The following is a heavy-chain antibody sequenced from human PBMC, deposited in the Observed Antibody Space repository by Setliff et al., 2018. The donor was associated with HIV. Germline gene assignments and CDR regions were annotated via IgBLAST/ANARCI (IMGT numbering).Heavy chain of an antibody. V-gene: IGHV3-48*03. CDR1: GFTFKNYK. D-gene: IGHD3-3*01. J-gene: IGHJ6*02. CDR2: ISIGSGGAI. Sequence: LRLSCAASGFTFKNYKFNWVRQAPGRGLEWVSSISIGSGGAIDYADSVQGRFTISRDNSKNSLYLQMNSLRVDDTAVYYCARDYLYYNLYNGSPVYGMDVWGQGTTVTVSS. CDR3: ARDYLYYNLYNGSPVYGMDV.